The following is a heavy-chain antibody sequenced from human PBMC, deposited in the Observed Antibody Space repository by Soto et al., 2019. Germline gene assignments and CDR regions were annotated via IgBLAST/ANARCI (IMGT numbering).Heavy chain of an antibody. CDR3: ARGGAMGVDY. CDR2: IYFDGITT. J-gene: IGHJ4*02. D-gene: IGHD1-26*01. Sequence: EVQLVESGGGVVQPGGSLRLSCTASGFTFNTHWMHWVRQAPGKGLVWVSRIYFDGITTNYADYVKGRVTVSRDNAKNTVYRHVNTLRDEYTAVYYCARGGAMGVDYWGQGTLVTVSS. V-gene: IGHV3-74*01. CDR1: GFTFNTHW.